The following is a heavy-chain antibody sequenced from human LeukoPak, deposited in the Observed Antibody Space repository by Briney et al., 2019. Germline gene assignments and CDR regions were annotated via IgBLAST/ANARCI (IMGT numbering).Heavy chain of an antibody. CDR2: IYSGGST. CDR3: ASGTYYYDSGGYYEYFQQ. D-gene: IGHD3-22*01. J-gene: IGHJ1*01. Sequence: GGSLRLSCAASGFTVSSNYMSWVRQAPGKGLEWVSVIYSGGSTYYADSVKGRFTISRDNSKNTLYLQMNSLRAEDTAVYYCASGTYYYDSGGYYEYFQQWGQGTLVTVSS. V-gene: IGHV3-66*01. CDR1: GFTVSSNY.